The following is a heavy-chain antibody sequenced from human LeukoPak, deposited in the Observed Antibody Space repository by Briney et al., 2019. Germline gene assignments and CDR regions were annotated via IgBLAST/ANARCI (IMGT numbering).Heavy chain of an antibody. CDR3: ARGGAYNWKEIVY. Sequence: ASVKVSCKASGYTFTNYAMNWVRQAPGQGLEWMGWINPNSGGTNYAQKFQGRVTMTRDTSISTAYMELSRLRSDDTAVYYCARGGAYNWKEIVYWGQGTLVTVSS. CDR1: GYTFTNYA. D-gene: IGHD1-20*01. J-gene: IGHJ4*02. CDR2: INPNSGGT. V-gene: IGHV1-2*02.